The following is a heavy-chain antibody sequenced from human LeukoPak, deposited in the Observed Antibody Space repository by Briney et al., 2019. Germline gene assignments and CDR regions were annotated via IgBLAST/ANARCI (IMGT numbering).Heavy chain of an antibody. CDR3: AKDKNDHGDYYYMDV. Sequence: GGSLRLSCVASGFTFSSFGMHWVRQAPGKGLEWVAFIRFDGSNHYYADSVKGRFTISRDNSKNTLYLQMNSLRPEDTAVYSCAKDKNDHGDYYYMDVWGKGTTVTVSS. CDR1: GFTFSSFG. V-gene: IGHV3-30*02. D-gene: IGHD4-17*01. CDR2: IRFDGSNH. J-gene: IGHJ6*03.